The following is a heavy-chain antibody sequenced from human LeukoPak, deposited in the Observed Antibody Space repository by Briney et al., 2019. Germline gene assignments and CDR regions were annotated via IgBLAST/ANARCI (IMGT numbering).Heavy chain of an antibody. Sequence: SETLSLTCAVYGGSFSGYYWSWIRQSPGKGLEWIGYISYSGSTKYNPSLKSRVTISVDTSKNQFSLKLNSVTAADTALYYCARSYGSGSYFDYWGQEILVTVPS. J-gene: IGHJ4*02. V-gene: IGHV4-59*01. CDR3: ARSYGSGSYFDY. CDR1: GGSFSGYY. CDR2: ISYSGST. D-gene: IGHD3-10*01.